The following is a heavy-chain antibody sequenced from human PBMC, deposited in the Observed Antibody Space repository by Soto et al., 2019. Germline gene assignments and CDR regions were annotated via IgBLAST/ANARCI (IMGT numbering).Heavy chain of an antibody. Sequence: QVQLVQSGAEVKKPGAAVKVSCKPSGDTFNNFDINWVRQATGQGPDWVGWMRADTGASGHAQKFQESFPLPSDTSVSTFYLQLRNLRSGDRAVYYFARDHRGQGLVAWGQGALLTVSS. CDR3: ARDHRGQGLVA. CDR1: GDTFNNFD. J-gene: IGHJ5*02. V-gene: IGHV1-8*01. CDR2: MRADTGAS. D-gene: IGHD2-15*01.